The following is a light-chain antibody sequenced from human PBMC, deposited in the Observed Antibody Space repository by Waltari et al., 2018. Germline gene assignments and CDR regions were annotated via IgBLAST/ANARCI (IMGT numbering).Light chain of an antibody. CDR3: MQALQLPVT. CDR1: QSLLQSNGYNY. Sequence: DIVMTQSPLSLPVTPGETASISCRSSQSLLQSNGYNYLDWYLQKPGHSPQLLSYLGSNRASGVPDRFSGSGSGTDFTLKISRVEAEDVGVYYCMQALQLPVTFGGGTKVEIK. CDR2: LGS. J-gene: IGKJ4*01. V-gene: IGKV2-28*01.